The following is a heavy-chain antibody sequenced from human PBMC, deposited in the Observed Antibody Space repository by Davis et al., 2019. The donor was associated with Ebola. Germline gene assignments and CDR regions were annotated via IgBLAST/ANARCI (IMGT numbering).Heavy chain of an antibody. CDR2: ISYDGSNK. J-gene: IGHJ6*03. CDR1: GFTFSSYG. Sequence: PGGSLRLSCAASGFTFSSYGMHWVRQAPGKGLEWVAVISYDGSNKYYADSVKGRFTISRDNSKNTLYLQMNSLRAEDTAVYYCAKHNNWNIYYYYMDVWGKGTTVTVSS. CDR3: AKHNNWNIYYYYMDV. D-gene: IGHD1/OR15-1a*01. V-gene: IGHV3-30*18.